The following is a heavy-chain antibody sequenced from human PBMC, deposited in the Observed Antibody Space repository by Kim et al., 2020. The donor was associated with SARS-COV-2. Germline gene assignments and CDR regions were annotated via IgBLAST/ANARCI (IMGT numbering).Heavy chain of an antibody. D-gene: IGHD4-17*01. CDR1: GFTFSSYA. Sequence: GGSLRLSCAASGFTFSSYAMHWVRQAPGKGLEWVAVISYDGSNKYYADSVKGRFTISRDNSKNTLYLQMNSLRAEDTAAYYCARGPQQTVGDYWGQGTLVTVSS. J-gene: IGHJ4*02. CDR2: ISYDGSNK. CDR3: ARGPQQTVGDY. V-gene: IGHV3-30-3*01.